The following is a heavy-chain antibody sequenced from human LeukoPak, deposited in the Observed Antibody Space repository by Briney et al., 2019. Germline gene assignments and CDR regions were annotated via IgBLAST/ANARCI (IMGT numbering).Heavy chain of an antibody. J-gene: IGHJ4*02. Sequence: GGSLRLSCAASGFTFSSYGMHWVRQAPGKGLEWVAFIRYDGSNKYYADSVKGRFTISRDISKNTLYLQMNSLRAEDTAVYCCAKAARGAVAGYYWGQGTLVTVSS. V-gene: IGHV3-30*02. CDR2: IRYDGSNK. D-gene: IGHD6-19*01. CDR3: AKAARGAVAGYY. CDR1: GFTFSSYG.